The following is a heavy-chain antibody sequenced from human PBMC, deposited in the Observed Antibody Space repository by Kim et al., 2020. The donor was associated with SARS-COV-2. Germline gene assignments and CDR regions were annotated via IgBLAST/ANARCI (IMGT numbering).Heavy chain of an antibody. J-gene: IGHJ4*02. CDR1: GGSIRSGDYY. V-gene: IGHV4-30-4*01. CDR2: IFYSGST. CDR3: ARGGSGSSFSYFGY. Sequence: SETLSLTCTVSGGSIRSGDYYWNWIRQPPGKGLEWIGYIFYSGSTDYNPSLKSRLSISVDTAKNQFSLKLSSVTATDTALYYCARGGSGSSFSYFGYWRQATLVPVSS. D-gene: IGHD1-26*01.